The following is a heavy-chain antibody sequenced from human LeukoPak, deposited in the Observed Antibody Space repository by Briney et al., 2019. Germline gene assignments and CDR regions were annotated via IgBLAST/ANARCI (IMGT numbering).Heavy chain of an antibody. J-gene: IGHJ4*02. CDR3: ARDYADYVGYFFFDY. CDR2: ISGGGETT. CDR1: GLTFSDYY. Sequence: PGGSLRLSCAASGLTFSDYYMSWIRQAPGKGLEWVSSISGGGETTYYADSAKGRFTISRDNSQNTLYLQMNSLRAEDTAVYYCARDYADYVGYFFFDYWGQGTLVTVSS. V-gene: IGHV3-11*01. D-gene: IGHD4-17*01.